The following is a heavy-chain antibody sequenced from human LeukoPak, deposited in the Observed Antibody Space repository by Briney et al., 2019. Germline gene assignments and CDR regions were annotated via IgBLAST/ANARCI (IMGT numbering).Heavy chain of an antibody. CDR2: IYGGNST. Sequence: GGSLRLSCAASGFIVSDNYMSWVRQAPGKGLEWLTVIYGGNSTYYAASVKGRFTIFRDTSKNTLYLQMNSLTVEDTAVYYCAKGGYSGHEFDFWGQGALVTVSS. CDR1: GFIVSDNY. J-gene: IGHJ5*01. CDR3: AKGGYSGHEFDF. D-gene: IGHD5-12*01. V-gene: IGHV3-66*01.